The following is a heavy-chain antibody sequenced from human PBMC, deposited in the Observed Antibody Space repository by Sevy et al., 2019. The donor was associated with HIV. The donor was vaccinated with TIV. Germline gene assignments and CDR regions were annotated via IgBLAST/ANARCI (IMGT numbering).Heavy chain of an antibody. D-gene: IGHD4-17*01. CDR1: GYTFSSYG. Sequence: GGSLRLSCAGSGYTFSSYGVHWVRQTPGKGLEWVAFVSYHGRNKCYADSVKGRFTNSRDNSNNTLNLQMNGLRPEDTAVYYCSKDQEKGDYGDYNYYYGMDVWGQGTTVTVSS. CDR3: SKDQEKGDYGDYNYYYGMDV. CDR2: VSYHGRNK. J-gene: IGHJ6*02. V-gene: IGHV3-30*18.